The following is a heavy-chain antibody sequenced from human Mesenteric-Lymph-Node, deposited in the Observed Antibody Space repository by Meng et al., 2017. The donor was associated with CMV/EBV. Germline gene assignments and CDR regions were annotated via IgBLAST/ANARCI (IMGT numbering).Heavy chain of an antibody. D-gene: IGHD2-2*02. Sequence: ASVKVSCMSTVYTVTRFDSNWVRQPTGQGLEWLGCMNPNNGTTAYTQKFQGRVTITRRTSISTAYLELSSLRTDDTAVYYGARGDTCGYYNYYGMDVWGQGTMVTVSS. V-gene: IGHV1-8*03. CDR2: MNPNNGTT. CDR3: ARGDTCGYYNYYGMDV. J-gene: IGHJ6*02. CDR1: VYTVTRFD.